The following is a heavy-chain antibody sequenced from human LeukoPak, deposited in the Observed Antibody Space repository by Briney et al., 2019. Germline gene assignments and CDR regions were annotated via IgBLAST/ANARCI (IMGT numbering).Heavy chain of an antibody. CDR2: ISDSGGST. V-gene: IGHV3-23*01. J-gene: IGHJ4*02. CDR3: AKRDTAY. Sequence: PGRSLRLSCAASGFTFTSYAMSWVRQAPGKGLEWVSAISDSGGSTYYAGSVKGRFTISRDNSKNTLYLQMNSLRAEDTAIYYCAKRDTAYWGQGTLVTVSS. CDR1: GFTFTSYA. D-gene: IGHD5-24*01.